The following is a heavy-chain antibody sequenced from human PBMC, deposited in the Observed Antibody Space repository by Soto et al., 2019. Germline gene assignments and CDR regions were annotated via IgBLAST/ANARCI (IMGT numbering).Heavy chain of an antibody. J-gene: IGHJ4*02. V-gene: IGHV3-23*01. Sequence: EVQLLESGGGLVQPGGSLRLSCGASGFTFSSCAMSWVRQAPGRGLEWVSSISGSGGSTYYADSVKGRFTISRDNSKNTLYLQMNRLRAEDTAVYYCAKFIDSSAKYNFDYWGQGTLVTVSS. CDR2: ISGSGGST. CDR3: AKFIDSSAKYNFDY. CDR1: GFTFSSCA. D-gene: IGHD1-1*01.